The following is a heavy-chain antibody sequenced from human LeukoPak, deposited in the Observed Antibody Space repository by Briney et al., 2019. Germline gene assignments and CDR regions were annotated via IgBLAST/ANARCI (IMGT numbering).Heavy chain of an antibody. V-gene: IGHV3-23*01. CDR3: AILRDFRWFDP. D-gene: IGHD3-3*01. CDR1: GFTFSSYA. Sequence: PGGSLRPSCAASGFTFSSYAMSWVRQAPGKGLEWVSAISGSGGSTYYADSVKGRFTISRDNSKYTLYLQMHSLRAEDSAIYYCAILRDFRWFDPWGQGTLVTVSS. CDR2: ISGSGGST. J-gene: IGHJ5*02.